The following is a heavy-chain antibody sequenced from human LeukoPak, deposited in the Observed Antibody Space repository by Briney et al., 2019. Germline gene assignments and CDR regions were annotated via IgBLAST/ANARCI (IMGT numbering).Heavy chain of an antibody. J-gene: IGHJ4*02. Sequence: PSETLSLTCAASDFSISSNHNWGWIRQPPGKGLEWIGNIYHSGSTFYNPSLKSRVTIELDMSKKQFSLNLSAVTAADTAVYYCARLAVSGQAYWGQGILVTVSS. V-gene: IGHV4-38-2*01. CDR3: ARLAVSGQAY. CDR1: DFSISSNHN. CDR2: IYHSGST. D-gene: IGHD6-19*01.